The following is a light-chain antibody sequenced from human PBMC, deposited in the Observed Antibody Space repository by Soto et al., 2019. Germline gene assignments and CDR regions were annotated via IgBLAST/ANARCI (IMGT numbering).Light chain of an antibody. J-gene: IGKJ1*01. CDR2: DAS. V-gene: IGKV1-9*01. CDR1: QGISSY. CDR3: QQYYSYPTWT. Sequence: IQLTQSPSSLSASVGDRVTITCRASQGISSYLGWYQQKPGKAPNLLIYDASTLHSGVPSRFSGSGSGTDFTLTISCLQSEDFATYYCQQYYSYPTWTFGQGTKVDIK.